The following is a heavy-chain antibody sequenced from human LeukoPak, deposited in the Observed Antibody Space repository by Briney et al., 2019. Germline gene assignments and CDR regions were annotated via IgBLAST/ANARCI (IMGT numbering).Heavy chain of an antibody. Sequence: PGGSLRLSCAVSGFTFSSYAMHWVRQAPGKGLEWVSVISYDASNKWYADSVKGRFTISRDNSKNTLYLQMNSLRAEDTAVYYCARGVKWELPDYWGQGTLVTVSS. V-gene: IGHV3-30-3*01. CDR3: ARGVKWELPDY. J-gene: IGHJ4*02. D-gene: IGHD1-26*01. CDR2: ISYDASNK. CDR1: GFTFSSYA.